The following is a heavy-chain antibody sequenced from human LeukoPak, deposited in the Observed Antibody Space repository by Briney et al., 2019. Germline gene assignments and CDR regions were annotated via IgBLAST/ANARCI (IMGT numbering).Heavy chain of an antibody. V-gene: IGHV4-30-2*01. CDR1: GGSISSGGYY. J-gene: IGHJ3*02. CDR3: ARDSGYGSRENAFDI. CDR2: IYHSGST. Sequence: SETLSLTCTVSGGSISSGGYYWSWIRQPPGKGLEWIGYIYHSGSTYYNPSLKSRVTISVDRSKNQFSLKLSSVTAADTAVYYCARDSGYGSRENAFDIWGHGTMVTVSS. D-gene: IGHD3-10*01.